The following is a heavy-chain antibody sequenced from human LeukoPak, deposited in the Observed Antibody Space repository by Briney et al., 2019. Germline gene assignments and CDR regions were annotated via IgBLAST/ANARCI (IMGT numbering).Heavy chain of an antibody. CDR1: GGSFSGYY. CDR3: ARGPPYYYCYMDV. J-gene: IGHJ6*03. CDR2: INHSGST. V-gene: IGHV4-34*01. Sequence: PSETLSLTCAVYGGSFSGYYWSWIRQPPGKGLEWIGEINHSGSTNYNPSLKSRVTISVDTSKNQFSLKLSSVTAADTAVYYCARGPPYYYCYMDVWGKGTTVTISS.